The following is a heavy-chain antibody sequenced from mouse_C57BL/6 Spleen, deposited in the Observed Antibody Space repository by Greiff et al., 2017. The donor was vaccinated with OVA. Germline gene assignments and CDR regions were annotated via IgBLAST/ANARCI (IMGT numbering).Heavy chain of an antibody. CDR2: IDPETGGT. V-gene: IGHV1-15*01. D-gene: IGHD4-1*01. J-gene: IGHJ2*01. Sequence: QVQLQQSGAELVRPGASVTLSCKASGYTFTDYEMHWVKQTPVHGLEWIGAIDPETGGTAYNQKFKGKAILTADKSSSTAYMELRRLTSEDSAVYYCTRELTGGYFDYWGQGTTLTVSS. CDR1: GYTFTDYE. CDR3: TRELTGGYFDY.